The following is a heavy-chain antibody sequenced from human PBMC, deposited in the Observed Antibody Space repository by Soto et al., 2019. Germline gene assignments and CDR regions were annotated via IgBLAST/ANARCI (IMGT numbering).Heavy chain of an antibody. D-gene: IGHD2-21*01. CDR3: ARGSGHIPAG. J-gene: IGHJ4*02. Sequence: QVQLVQSGAEVKKPGSEMKVSCKASCGTFSSYTISWVRQAPGQGLEWMGRIIPILGIANYAQKFQGRVTITADKSTSTAYMELSSLISEDTAVYYCARGSGHIPAGWGQGTLVTVSS. V-gene: IGHV1-69*02. CDR1: CGTFSSYT. CDR2: IIPILGIA.